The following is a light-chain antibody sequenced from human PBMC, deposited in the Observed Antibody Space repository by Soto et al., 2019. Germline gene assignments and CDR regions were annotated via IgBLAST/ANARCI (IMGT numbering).Light chain of an antibody. J-gene: IGKJ5*01. CDR2: AAS. CDR1: QSISSY. V-gene: IGKV1-39*01. Sequence: DIQMTQSPSSLSASVGDRVTITCRASQSISSYLNWYQQKPGKAPKLLIYAASSLQSGVPSRFSGSGSGTDFTLTVSSLQPEDFATYYCLQHNTYPITFGQGTRLEIK. CDR3: LQHNTYPIT.